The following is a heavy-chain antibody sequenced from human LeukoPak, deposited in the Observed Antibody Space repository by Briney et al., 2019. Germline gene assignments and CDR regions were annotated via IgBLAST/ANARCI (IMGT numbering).Heavy chain of an antibody. V-gene: IGHV3-30*02. CDR1: GFTFSNYY. CDR2: IRYDGSNK. Sequence: PGGSLRLSCAASGFTFSNYYMTWVRQAPGKGLEWVAFIRYDGSNKYYADSVKGRFTISRDNSKNTLYLQMNSLRAEDTAVYYCAKDLGVFITGNWFDPWGQGTLVTVSS. D-gene: IGHD3-16*01. J-gene: IGHJ5*02. CDR3: AKDLGVFITGNWFDP.